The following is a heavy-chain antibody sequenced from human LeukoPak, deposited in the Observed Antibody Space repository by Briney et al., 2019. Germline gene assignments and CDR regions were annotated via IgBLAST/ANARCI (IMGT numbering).Heavy chain of an antibody. CDR1: GFTFSSYE. Sequence: GGSLRLSCAASGFTFSSYEMNWVRQAPGKGLEWVSKITSSGSTINYADSVKGRFTISRDNAKNSLYLQTNSLRAEDTAVYYCARVLYLYGSSSARFDFWGQGTLVTVSS. D-gene: IGHD6-6*01. CDR2: ITSSGSTI. J-gene: IGHJ4*02. CDR3: ARVLYLYGSSSARFDF. V-gene: IGHV3-48*03.